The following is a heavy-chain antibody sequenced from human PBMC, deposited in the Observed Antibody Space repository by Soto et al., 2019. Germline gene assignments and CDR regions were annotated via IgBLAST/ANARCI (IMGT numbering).Heavy chain of an antibody. CDR3: ARWVEVSLDYFDS. D-gene: IGHD2-15*01. CDR2: IYYSGST. J-gene: IGHJ4*02. Sequence: SETLSLTCTVSGGSISSSSYYWGWIRQPPGKGLEWIGSIYYSGSTYYNPSLSGRVSILVDTSMNQFSLNLNSVTAADTAVYYCARWVEVSLDYFDSWGQGTPVTVSS. CDR1: GGSISSSSYY. V-gene: IGHV4-39*07.